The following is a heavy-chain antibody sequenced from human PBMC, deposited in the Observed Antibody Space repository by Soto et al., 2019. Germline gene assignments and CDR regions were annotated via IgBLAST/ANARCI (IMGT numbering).Heavy chain of an antibody. CDR2: IYYTGNA. Sequence: SETLSLTCTVSGGSISSSSYYWDWIRQPPGKGLEWIANIYYTGNAYYKPSLRSRVTISIDTSKNQFSLKLNSVTAAYTAVYYCTRRSKYSDFWSDPWGPGTLVTVSS. V-gene: IGHV4-39*01. J-gene: IGHJ5*02. D-gene: IGHD3-3*01. CDR3: TRRSKYSDFWSDP. CDR1: GGSISSSSYY.